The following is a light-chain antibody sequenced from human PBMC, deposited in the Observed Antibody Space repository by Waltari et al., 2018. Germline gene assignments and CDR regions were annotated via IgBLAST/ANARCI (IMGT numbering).Light chain of an antibody. CDR2: EDD. CDR1: SGSIASNY. J-gene: IGLJ2*01. Sequence: NVLLTQPHSVSESPGKTVTISCTRSSGSIASNYVQWYQQRPGSAPTIVIYEDDQRPPGGPDRFSGSIDSSSNSASLTISGLKTEDEADYYCQTYDSTKIHVVFGGGTKLTVL. V-gene: IGLV6-57*03. CDR3: QTYDSTKIHVV.